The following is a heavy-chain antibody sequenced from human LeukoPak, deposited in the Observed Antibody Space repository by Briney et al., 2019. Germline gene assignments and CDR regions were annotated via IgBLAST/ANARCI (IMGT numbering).Heavy chain of an antibody. CDR2: IDWSGDAT. CDR1: TLSTADYG. Sequence: PVKSLRLSCVASTLSTADYGMSWVRQAPGKGLEWFAGIDWSGDATSYSDSVKGRFTISRDNAKNSLYLQMTSLRAEDTAVYYCARDLSATWYSLGFWGQGTLVTVSS. J-gene: IGHJ1*01. CDR3: ARDLSATWYSLGF. V-gene: IGHV3-20*04. D-gene: IGHD2-15*01.